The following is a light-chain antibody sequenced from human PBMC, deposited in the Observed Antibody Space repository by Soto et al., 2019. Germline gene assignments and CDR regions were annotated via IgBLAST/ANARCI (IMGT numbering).Light chain of an antibody. Sequence: IQMTQSPSSLSASVGDRVTITCQASQDITNYLIWYQQKPGKAPKLLIYHASSLGTGVSSRFSGSGSGTHFTLTISSLQPEDIATYYCQQFDSVPCTFGQGTKLEMK. CDR2: HAS. CDR3: QQFDSVPCT. V-gene: IGKV1-33*01. J-gene: IGKJ2*02. CDR1: QDITNY.